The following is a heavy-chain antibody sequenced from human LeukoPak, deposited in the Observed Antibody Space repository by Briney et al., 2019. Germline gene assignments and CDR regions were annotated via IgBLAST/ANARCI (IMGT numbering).Heavy chain of an antibody. D-gene: IGHD7-27*01. Sequence: GGSLRLSCAASGFTFSSYTMSWVRQAPGEGLEWVSTITTSDGNTYYADSVKGRFTVSRDNSKNTLFLQMNSLRAEDTAVYYCAKDGGLWVSAHWGDSWGRGTLVTVSS. CDR1: GFTFSSYT. CDR3: AKDGGLWVSAHWGDS. J-gene: IGHJ4*02. CDR2: ITTSDGNT. V-gene: IGHV3-23*01.